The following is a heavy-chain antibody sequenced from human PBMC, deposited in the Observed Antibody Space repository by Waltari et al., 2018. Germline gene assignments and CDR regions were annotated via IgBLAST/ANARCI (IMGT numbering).Heavy chain of an antibody. J-gene: IGHJ4*02. D-gene: IGHD2-15*01. Sequence: QVQLQESGPGLVKPSETLSLTCTVSGGSIDSTYNYWGWIRQPPGKGLEWIGGHYYSGGTHYNPSLKSRVTIAVDTSKNQFSLKLTSVTAADTAVYYCVQLPGYWGQGILVTVSS. CDR2: HYYSGGT. CDR1: GGSIDSTYNY. CDR3: VQLPGY. V-gene: IGHV4-39*01.